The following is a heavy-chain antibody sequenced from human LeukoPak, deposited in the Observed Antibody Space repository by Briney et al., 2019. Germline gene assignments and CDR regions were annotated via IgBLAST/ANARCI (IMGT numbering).Heavy chain of an antibody. V-gene: IGHV4-39*07. J-gene: IGHJ4*02. Sequence: PSETLSLTCTVSGGSISSSSYYWGWVRQPPGKGLEWIGEINHSGSTNYNPSLKSRVTISVDTSKNQFSLKLSSVTAADTAVYYCASRGYSGYDYVDYWGQGTLVTVSS. CDR1: GGSISSSSYY. D-gene: IGHD5-12*01. CDR3: ASRGYSGYDYVDY. CDR2: INHSGST.